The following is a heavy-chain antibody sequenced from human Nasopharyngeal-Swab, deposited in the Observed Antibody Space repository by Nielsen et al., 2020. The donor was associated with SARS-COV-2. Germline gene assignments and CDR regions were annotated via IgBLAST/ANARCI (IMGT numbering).Heavy chain of an antibody. CDR3: ASNQRSYFAFDI. CDR1: GYTFTSYY. D-gene: IGHD1-26*01. Sequence: SVKVSCKASGYTFTSYYMHRVRQAPGQGLEWMGGIIPIFGTANYAQKFQGRVTITADESTSTAYMELSSLRSEDTAVYYCASNQRSYFAFDIWGQGTMVTVSS. CDR2: IIPIFGTA. V-gene: IGHV1-69*13. J-gene: IGHJ3*02.